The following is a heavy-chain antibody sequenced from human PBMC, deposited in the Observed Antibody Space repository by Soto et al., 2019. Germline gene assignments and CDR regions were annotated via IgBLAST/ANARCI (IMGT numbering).Heavy chain of an antibody. Sequence: PGGSLRLSCAASGFTFSSYSMNWVRQAPGKGLEWVSSISSSSSYIYYADSVKGRFTISRDNAKNSLYLQMNSLRAEDTAVYYCARDLVTTVTTPFWFDPWGQGTLVTVSS. V-gene: IGHV3-21*01. CDR3: ARDLVTTVTTPFWFDP. CDR1: GFTFSSYS. D-gene: IGHD4-17*01. J-gene: IGHJ5*02. CDR2: ISSSSSYI.